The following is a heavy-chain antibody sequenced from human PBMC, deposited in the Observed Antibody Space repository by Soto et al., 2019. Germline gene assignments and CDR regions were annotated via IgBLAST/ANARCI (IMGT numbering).Heavy chain of an antibody. D-gene: IGHD4-17*01. CDR1: GFTFTNYG. Sequence: GGSLRLSCAASGFTFTNYGLSWVRQAPGKGLDWVATVSGDASNTHYADSVKGRFTISRDNSKSILFLQMKSLRVEDTAIYYCARDVRASGEMFDYWGQGTQVTVSS. J-gene: IGHJ4*02. CDR3: ARDVRASGEMFDY. V-gene: IGHV3-23*01. CDR2: VSGDASNT.